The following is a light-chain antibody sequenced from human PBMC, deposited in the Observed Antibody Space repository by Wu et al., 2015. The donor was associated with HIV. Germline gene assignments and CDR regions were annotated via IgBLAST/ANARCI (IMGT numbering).Light chain of an antibody. V-gene: IGKV3-11*01. J-gene: IGKJ4*01. CDR2: DAS. Sequence: EMVLTQSPATLSLSPGERATLSCRASQSVSSYLAWYQQKPGQAPRLLIYDASNRATGIPARFSGSGSGTDFTLTISSLEPEDFAVYYCQQRSNWPRGLTFGGGTKVEIK. CDR3: QQRSNWPRGLT. CDR1: QSVSSY.